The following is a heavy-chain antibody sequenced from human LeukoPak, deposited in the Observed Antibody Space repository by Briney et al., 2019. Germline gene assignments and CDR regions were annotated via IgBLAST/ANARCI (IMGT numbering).Heavy chain of an antibody. CDR1: GFTFSSYE. CDR3: ARAWAAAADDY. CDR2: IKQDGSEK. V-gene: IGHV3-7*04. J-gene: IGHJ4*02. Sequence: PGGSLRLSCAASGFTFSSYEMNWVRQAPGKGLEWVANIKQDGSEKYYVDSVKGRFTISRDNAKNSLYLQMNSLRAEDTAVYYCARAWAAAADDYWGQGTLVTVSS. D-gene: IGHD6-13*01.